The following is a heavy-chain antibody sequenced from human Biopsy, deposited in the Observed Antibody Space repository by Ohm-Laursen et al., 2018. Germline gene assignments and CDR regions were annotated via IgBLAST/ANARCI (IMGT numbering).Heavy chain of an antibody. CDR1: GFTFSDHY. CDR2: ITNTGRTV. V-gene: IGHV3-11*01. CDR3: ARELGNGMDV. Sequence: SLRLSCAASGFTFSDHYMEWVRQAPGKGLEWVSFITNTGRTVYADSMKGRFTISRDNADNSLHLQMKSLRAEDTAVYYCARELGNGMDVWGQGTPVTVSS. J-gene: IGHJ6*02.